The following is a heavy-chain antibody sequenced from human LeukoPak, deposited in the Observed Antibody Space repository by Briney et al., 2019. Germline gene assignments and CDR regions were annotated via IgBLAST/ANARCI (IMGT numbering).Heavy chain of an antibody. D-gene: IGHD3-10*01. Sequence: SETLSLTCTVSVGSLSSYFWSWIRQPAGRGLEWIGRIYSSGSTNYNPSLKSRVTMSVDTSKNQFSLKLSSVTAADTAVYYCARVSYYYGSGSYLVDYWGQGTLVTVSS. V-gene: IGHV4-4*07. CDR2: IYSSGST. J-gene: IGHJ4*02. CDR1: VGSLSSYF. CDR3: ARVSYYYGSGSYLVDY.